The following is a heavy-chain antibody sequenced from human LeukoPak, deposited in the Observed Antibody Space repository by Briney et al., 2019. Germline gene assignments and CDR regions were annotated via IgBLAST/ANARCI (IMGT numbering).Heavy chain of an antibody. J-gene: IGHJ4*02. D-gene: IGHD3-22*01. V-gene: IGHV3-23*01. CDR2: ISGGGART. Sequence: GGSLRLSCAASGFTFNNYAMSWVRQAPGKGLEWVSGISGGGARTYYPDSVKGRFTISRDDSKNTLYLQMNSLRAEDTAVYYCAKDSSYYYGSTCYIDYWGQGALVTVSS. CDR3: AKDSSYYYGSTCYIDY. CDR1: GFTFNNYA.